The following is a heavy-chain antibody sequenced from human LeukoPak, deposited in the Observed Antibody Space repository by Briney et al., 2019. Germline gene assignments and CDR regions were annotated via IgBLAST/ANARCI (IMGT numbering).Heavy chain of an antibody. D-gene: IGHD3-16*01. J-gene: IGHJ4*02. CDR1: GYTFTSED. Sequence: ASVKVSCKTSGYTFTSEDINWVRQAPGQGPEWMGWMNPNSGNTGLTQKFQGWVTMTRDTSISTAYMELSRLRSDDTAVYYCARKRAGGIYYFDYWGQGTLVTVSS. CDR2: MNPNSGNT. CDR3: ARKRAGGIYYFDY. V-gene: IGHV1-8*01.